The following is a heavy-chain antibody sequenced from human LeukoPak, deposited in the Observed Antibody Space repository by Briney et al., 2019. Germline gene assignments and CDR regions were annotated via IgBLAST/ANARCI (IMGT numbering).Heavy chain of an antibody. CDR2: IYSDGTS. Sequence: GGSLRLSCAASGFTVSNSFMSWIRQAPGKGLEWVSVIYSDGTSYYADPVKARFSISRDNSKNSPYLQMNSLRVEDTAMYYCTKTGGPWDWGQGTLVTVSS. V-gene: IGHV3-53*01. D-gene: IGHD7-27*01. J-gene: IGHJ4*02. CDR1: GFTVSNSF. CDR3: TKTGGPWD.